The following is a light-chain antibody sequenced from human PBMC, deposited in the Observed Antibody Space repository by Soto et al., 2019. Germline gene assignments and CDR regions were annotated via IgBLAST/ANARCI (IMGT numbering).Light chain of an antibody. Sequence: LTRVPEGQSVSPGGSRIITNRASQSVSSNLAWYQQKPGQAPRLLIYDASKRATGIPARFSGSGSGTDFTLTTSSLEWEHFAGYYCQQRSNWFTFGQGTRLEIK. CDR2: DAS. V-gene: IGKV3-11*01. J-gene: IGKJ5*01. CDR1: QSVSSN. CDR3: QQRSNWFT.